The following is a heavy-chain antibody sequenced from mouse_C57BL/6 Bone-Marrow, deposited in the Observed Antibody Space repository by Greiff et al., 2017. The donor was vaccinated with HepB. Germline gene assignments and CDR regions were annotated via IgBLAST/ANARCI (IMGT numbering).Heavy chain of an antibody. CDR2: IDPENGDT. D-gene: IGHD2-2*01. V-gene: IGHV14-4*01. CDR3: TTLSTMVTTRFAY. CDR1: GFNIKDDY. J-gene: IGHJ3*01. Sequence: EVQLQQSGAELVRPGASVKLSCTASGFNIKDDYMHWVKQRPEQGLEWIGWIDPENGDTEYASKFQGKATITADTSSNTAYLQLSSLTSEDTAVYYCTTLSTMVTTRFAYWGQGTLVTVSA.